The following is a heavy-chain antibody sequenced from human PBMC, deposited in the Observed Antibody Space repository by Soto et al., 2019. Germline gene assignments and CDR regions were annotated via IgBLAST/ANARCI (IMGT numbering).Heavy chain of an antibody. V-gene: IGHV3-30*18. J-gene: IGHJ6*02. CDR3: AKDLSGARWYYDALDV. D-gene: IGHD2-15*01. CDR1: GFTFSTHG. CDR2: TSYDGTNK. Sequence: GGSLRLSCEVSGFTFSTHGMHWVRQAPGKGLEWVAGTSYDGTNKYYARSVQGRFTISRENSMKTLYLQMNSLRTEDTAVYYCAKDLSGARWYYDALDVWGQGTTVTGSS.